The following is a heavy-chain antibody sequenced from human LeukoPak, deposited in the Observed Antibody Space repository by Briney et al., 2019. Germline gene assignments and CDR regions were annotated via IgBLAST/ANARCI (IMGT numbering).Heavy chain of an antibody. CDR3: AKWPEGAMDYFDY. CDR1: GFTFNSYA. V-gene: IGHV3-23*01. CDR2: ISGSGGST. D-gene: IGHD3-16*01. Sequence: GGSLRLSCAASGFTFNSYAMSWVRQAPGKGLEWVSAISGSGGSTYYADSVKGRFTISRDNSKNTLYLEMSSLRVEDTAIYYCAKWPEGAMDYFDYWGQGTLVTVSS. J-gene: IGHJ4*02.